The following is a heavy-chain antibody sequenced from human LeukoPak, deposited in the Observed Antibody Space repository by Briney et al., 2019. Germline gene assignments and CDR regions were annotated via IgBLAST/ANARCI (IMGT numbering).Heavy chain of an antibody. CDR1: GYTFTSYG. Sequence: ASVKVSCKASGYTFTSYGISWVRQAPGQGLEWMGWISAYSGNTNYAQKFQGRVTITADESTSTAYMELSSLRSEDTAVYYCARDYYDSSGYYYATGGYDYWGQGTLVTVSS. CDR3: ARDYYDSSGYYYATGGYDY. CDR2: ISAYSGNT. D-gene: IGHD3-22*01. J-gene: IGHJ4*02. V-gene: IGHV1-18*01.